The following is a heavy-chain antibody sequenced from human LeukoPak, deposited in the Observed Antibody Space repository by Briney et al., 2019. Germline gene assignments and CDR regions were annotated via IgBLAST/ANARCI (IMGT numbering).Heavy chain of an antibody. D-gene: IGHD3-10*01. V-gene: IGHV1-24*01. J-gene: IGHJ4*02. CDR3: ATGGSGSYTANYYFDY. Sequence: ASVKVSCKVSGYTLTELSMHWVRQAPGKGLEWMGGFDPEDGETIYAQKFQGRVTMTEDTSTDTAYMELSSLRSEDTAVYYCATGGSGSYTANYYFDYWGQGTLVTVSS. CDR2: FDPEDGET. CDR1: GYTLTELS.